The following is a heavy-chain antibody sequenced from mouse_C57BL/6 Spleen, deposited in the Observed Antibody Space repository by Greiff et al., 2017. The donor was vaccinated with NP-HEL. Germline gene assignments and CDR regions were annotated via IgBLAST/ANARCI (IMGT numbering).Heavy chain of an antibody. Sequence: QVQLKQPGAELVKPGASVKMSCKASGYTFTSYWITWVKQRPGQGLEWIGDIYPGSGSTNYNEKFKSKATLTVDNSSSPAYMQLSSRTSEYSAVYYCASPYDSDYWGQGTTLTVSS. CDR1: GYTFTSYW. CDR2: IYPGSGST. J-gene: IGHJ2*01. CDR3: ASPYDSDY. V-gene: IGHV1-55*01. D-gene: IGHD2-4*01.